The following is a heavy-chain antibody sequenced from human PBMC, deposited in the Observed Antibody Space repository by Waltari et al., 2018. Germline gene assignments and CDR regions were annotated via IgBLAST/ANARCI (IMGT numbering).Heavy chain of an antibody. Sequence: EVHLVESGGGLIQPGGSLRLSCVGSGFTATRNYMSWVRQVPGKGLEWVSNIPLGTNANYAESVRGRFTISRDNSKDTLYLQMNSLRVEDTAVYFCARHVSGPTRAAFDVWGQGTMVTVSP. V-gene: IGHV3-53*01. D-gene: IGHD6-19*01. J-gene: IGHJ3*01. CDR1: GFTATRNY. CDR2: IPLGTNA. CDR3: ARHVSGPTRAAFDV.